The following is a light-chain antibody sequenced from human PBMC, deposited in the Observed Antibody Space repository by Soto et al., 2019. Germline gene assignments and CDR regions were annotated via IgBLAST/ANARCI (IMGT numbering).Light chain of an antibody. V-gene: IGKV3-20*01. CDR1: KRVTTSY. J-gene: IGKJ5*01. CDR3: QQYETSLIT. CDR2: GTA. Sequence: EIVLTQSPGTLSLSPGERATLSCRASKRVTTSYLAWYQQKPGQAPRLLIYGTASRATGIPDRFSGSGSGRDFTLTITSLEPEEFAVYYCQQYETSLITFGQGTRLEIK.